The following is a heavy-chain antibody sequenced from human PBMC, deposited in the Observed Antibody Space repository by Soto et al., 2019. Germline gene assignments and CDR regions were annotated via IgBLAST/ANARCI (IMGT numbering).Heavy chain of an antibody. CDR3: ARDRGGGDCYRSGCDY. Sequence: QVQLVESGGGVVQPGRSLRLSCAASGFTFSSYGMHWVRQAPGKGLEWVAVIWYDGSNKYYADSVKGRFTISRDNSKNTLYLQMNSMRAEDTAGYYCARDRGGGDCYRSGCDYWGQGTLVTVSS. CDR1: GFTFSSYG. D-gene: IGHD2-21*01. V-gene: IGHV3-33*01. CDR2: IWYDGSNK. J-gene: IGHJ4*02.